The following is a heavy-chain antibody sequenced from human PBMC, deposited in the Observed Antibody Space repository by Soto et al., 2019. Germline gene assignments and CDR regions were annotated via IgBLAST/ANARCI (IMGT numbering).Heavy chain of an antibody. V-gene: IGHV1-69*06. CDR3: ARRRGRTLEY. CDR1: GGTFSSYA. J-gene: IGHJ4*02. Sequence: SPVKVSCKASGGTFSSYAISWVRQAPGQGLEWMGGIIPIFGTANYAQKFQGRVTITADKSTSTAYMELSRLRSENTAVYYCARRRGRTLEYWGQGTMVAFSS. D-gene: IGHD1-7*01. CDR2: IIPIFGTA.